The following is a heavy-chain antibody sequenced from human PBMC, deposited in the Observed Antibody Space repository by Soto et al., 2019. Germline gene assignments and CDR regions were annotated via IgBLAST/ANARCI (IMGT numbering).Heavy chain of an antibody. J-gene: IGHJ4*02. D-gene: IGHD3-22*01. V-gene: IGHV4-61*01. CDR3: AATYYYDSSGYYTLGVFDY. CDR1: SVSVSSGSYY. Sequence: TLSLTCPISSVSVSSGSYYGSWIRQPPGKGLEWMGYIYYSGSTNYNPSLKSRVTISVDTSKNQFSLKLSSLTAADTAVYYCAATYYYDSSGYYTLGVFDYWGQGTLVPVPS. CDR2: IYYSGST.